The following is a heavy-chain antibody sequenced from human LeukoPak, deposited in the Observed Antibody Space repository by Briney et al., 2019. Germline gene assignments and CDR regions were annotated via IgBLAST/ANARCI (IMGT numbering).Heavy chain of an antibody. CDR1: GGSISSYY. CDR2: IYYSGST. D-gene: IGHD6-13*01. CDR3: AKFSQGVFGWFDP. V-gene: IGHV4-59*01. J-gene: IGHJ5*02. Sequence: PSETLSLTCTVSGGSISSYYWSWIRQPPGKGLEWIGSIYYSGSTKYNPSLKSRVTISIDTSKNHLSLQLSSVTAADTAVYYCAKFSQGVFGWFDPWGQGTLVTVSS.